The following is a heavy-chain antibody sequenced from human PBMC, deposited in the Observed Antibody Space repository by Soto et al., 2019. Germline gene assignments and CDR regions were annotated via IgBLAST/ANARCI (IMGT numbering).Heavy chain of an antibody. CDR1: GDSVSSNSAA. D-gene: IGHD5-12*01. CDR3: ARENTDIVAPEGFDP. J-gene: IGHJ5*02. CDR2: TYYRSKWYN. V-gene: IGHV6-1*01. Sequence: PSQTLSLTCAISGDSVSSNSAAWNWIRQSPSRGLEWLGRTYYRSKWYNDYAVSVKSRITINPDTSKNQFSLQLNSVTPEDTAVYFCARENTDIVAPEGFDPWGQGTLVTVSS.